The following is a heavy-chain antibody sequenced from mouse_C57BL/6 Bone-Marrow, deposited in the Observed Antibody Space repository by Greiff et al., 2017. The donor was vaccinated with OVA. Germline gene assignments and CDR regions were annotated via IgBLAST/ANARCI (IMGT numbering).Heavy chain of an antibody. CDR2: IDPSDSYT. Sequence: QVQLQQPGAELVMPGASVKLSCKASGYTFTSYWMHWVKQRPGQGLEWIGEIDPSDSYTNYNQKFKGKSTLTVDKSSSTAYMQLSSLTSEDSAVYYCARDGYPRYWYFDVWGTGTTVTVSS. D-gene: IGHD2-3*01. CDR1: GYTFTSYW. J-gene: IGHJ1*03. CDR3: ARDGYPRYWYFDV. V-gene: IGHV1-69*01.